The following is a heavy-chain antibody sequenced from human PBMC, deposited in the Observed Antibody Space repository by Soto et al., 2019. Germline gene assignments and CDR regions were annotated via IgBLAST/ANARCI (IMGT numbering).Heavy chain of an antibody. CDR2: ISAYNGNT. CDR3: ASETENGDYGY. D-gene: IGHD4-17*01. J-gene: IGHJ4*02. CDR1: GYTFTSYG. Sequence: VASVKVSCKASGYTFTSYGISWVRQAPGQGLEWMGWISAYNGNTNYAQKLQGRVTMTTDTSTSTAYMELRSLRSDDTAVYYCASETENGDYGYWGQGTLVTVSS. V-gene: IGHV1-18*01.